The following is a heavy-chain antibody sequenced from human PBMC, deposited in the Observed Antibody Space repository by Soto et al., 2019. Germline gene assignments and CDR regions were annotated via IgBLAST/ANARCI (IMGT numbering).Heavy chain of an antibody. J-gene: IGHJ4*02. V-gene: IGHV4-61*01. CDR1: GGSVSSGSYY. D-gene: IGHD3-22*01. CDR3: AGYYDSSGYGY. CDR2: IYYSGST. Sequence: SETLSLTCTVSGGSVSSGSYYWSWIRQPPGKGLEWIGYIYYSGSTNYNPSLKSRVTISVDTSKNQLSVKLSSVYSADTAVYYCAGYYDSSGYGYWGQGTLVTVSS.